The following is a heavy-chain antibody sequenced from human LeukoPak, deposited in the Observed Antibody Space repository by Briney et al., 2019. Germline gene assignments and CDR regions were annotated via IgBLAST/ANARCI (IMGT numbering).Heavy chain of an antibody. J-gene: IGHJ2*01. V-gene: IGHV4-34*01. CDR1: GGSFSGYY. Sequence: SETLSLTCAVYGGSFSGYYWSWIRQPPGKGLEWIGEINHSGSTNYNPSLKGRVTISVDTSKNQCSLKLSSVTAADTAVYYCARGARHFDLWGRGTLVTVSS. CDR3: ARGARHFDL. CDR2: INHSGST.